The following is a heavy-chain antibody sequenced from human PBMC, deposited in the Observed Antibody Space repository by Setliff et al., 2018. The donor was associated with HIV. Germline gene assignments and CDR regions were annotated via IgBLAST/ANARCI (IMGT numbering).Heavy chain of an antibody. Sequence: GASVKVSCKVSGYTLTELSVHWVRQAPGQGLEWMGGIIPIFGTANYAQKFQGRVTITTDESTSTAYMELSSLRSEDTAVYYCARYRMSYCGGDCSNWFDPWGQGTLVTVSS. CDR3: ARYRMSYCGGDCSNWFDP. CDR1: GYTLTELS. J-gene: IGHJ5*02. D-gene: IGHD2-21*02. CDR2: IIPIFGTA. V-gene: IGHV1-69*05.